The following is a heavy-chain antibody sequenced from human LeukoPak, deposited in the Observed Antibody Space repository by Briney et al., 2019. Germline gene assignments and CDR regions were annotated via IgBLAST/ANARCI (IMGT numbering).Heavy chain of an antibody. V-gene: IGHV4-59*01. Sequence: SETLSLTCTVSGGSISSYYWSWIRQPPGKGLEWIGYIYYSGTTSYNPSLKSRVTTSVDTSKNQFSLKMRSVTGADTAVYYCAREGSVRIVGYYGMDVWGQGTTVTVSS. CDR1: GGSISSYY. CDR2: IYYSGTT. CDR3: AREGSVRIVGYYGMDV. J-gene: IGHJ6*02. D-gene: IGHD1-26*01.